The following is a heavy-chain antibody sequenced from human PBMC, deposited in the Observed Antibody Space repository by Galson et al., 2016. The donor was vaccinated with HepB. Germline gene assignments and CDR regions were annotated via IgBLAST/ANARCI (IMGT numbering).Heavy chain of an antibody. V-gene: IGHV3-13*01. Sequence: SLRLSCAASGFTFGTYDMHWVRQATGKGLEWVSGIGAAGNIYYSDSVRGRFTISRDNAKDSLYLQMNSLGVGDTAVYFCASGTSGWNIWGQGTMVTVSS. D-gene: IGHD6-19*01. J-gene: IGHJ3*02. CDR1: GFTFGTYD. CDR2: IGAAGNI. CDR3: ASGTSGWNI.